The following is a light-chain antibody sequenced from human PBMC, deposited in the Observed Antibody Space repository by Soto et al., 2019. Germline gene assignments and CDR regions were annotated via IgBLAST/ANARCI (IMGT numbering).Light chain of an antibody. CDR3: QQRSNWHPLT. CDR2: DAS. J-gene: IGKJ4*01. CDR1: QSVSSY. V-gene: IGKV3-11*01. Sequence: EIVLTQSPATLSLSPGERATLSCRASQSVSSYLAWYQQKPGQAPRLLIYDASNRATGIPARFSGSGSGTDFTLTISSLEPEAFAVYYCQQRSNWHPLTFGGGTKVEIK.